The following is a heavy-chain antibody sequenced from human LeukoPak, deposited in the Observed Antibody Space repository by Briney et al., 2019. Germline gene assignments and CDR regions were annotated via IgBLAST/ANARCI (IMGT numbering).Heavy chain of an antibody. CDR3: AELGITMIGGV. D-gene: IGHD3-10*02. J-gene: IGHJ6*04. Sequence: GGSLRLSCAASGFTFSSYEMNWVRQAPGKGLEWVSYIRSSGSTIYYADSVKGRFTISRDNAKNSLYLQMNSLRAEDTAVYYCAELGITMIGGVWGKGTTVTISS. CDR2: IRSSGSTI. CDR1: GFTFSSYE. V-gene: IGHV3-48*03.